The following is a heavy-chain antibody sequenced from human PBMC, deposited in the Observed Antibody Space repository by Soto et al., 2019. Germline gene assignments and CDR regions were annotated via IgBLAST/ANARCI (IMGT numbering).Heavy chain of an antibody. CDR3: ARRYCSGGSCQFDY. V-gene: IGHV3-48*02. CDR1: GFTFSSYS. CDR2: ITSSSSTI. Sequence: EVQLVESGGGLVQPGGSLRLSCAASGFTFSSYSMNWVRQAPGKGLEWVSYITSSSSTIYYADSVKGRFTISRDNAKNSLFLQMNSLRDEDTAVYYCARRYCSGGSCQFDYWGQGTLVTVSS. D-gene: IGHD2-15*01. J-gene: IGHJ4*02.